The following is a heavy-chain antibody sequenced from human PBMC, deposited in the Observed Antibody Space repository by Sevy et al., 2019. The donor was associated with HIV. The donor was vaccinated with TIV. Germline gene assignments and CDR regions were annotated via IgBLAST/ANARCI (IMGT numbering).Heavy chain of an antibody. Sequence: GGSLRLSCAASGFTFSSYAMSWVRQAPGKGLEWVSGMSGTGGSTYYADSVKGRFAISRDNSKNTLYLQMNSLRAEDTAVYYCAKDRVWELVYAFDIWGQGTMVTVSS. D-gene: IGHD1-26*01. CDR3: AKDRVWELVYAFDI. CDR1: GFTFSSYA. V-gene: IGHV3-23*01. CDR2: MSGTGGST. J-gene: IGHJ3*02.